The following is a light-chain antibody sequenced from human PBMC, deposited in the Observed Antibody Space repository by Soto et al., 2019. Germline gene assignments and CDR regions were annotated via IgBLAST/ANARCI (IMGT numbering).Light chain of an antibody. CDR1: QSVSSN. V-gene: IGKV3-20*01. CDR3: QQYGGSPTT. J-gene: IGKJ1*01. CDR2: GAS. Sequence: EDVLTRSPATLSVSPGERATLSCRASQSVSSNLAWYQQKPGQAPRLLIYGASTRATGIPARFSGSGSGTDFTLAISRLEPEDFEVYYCQQYGGSPTTFGQGTKVDI.